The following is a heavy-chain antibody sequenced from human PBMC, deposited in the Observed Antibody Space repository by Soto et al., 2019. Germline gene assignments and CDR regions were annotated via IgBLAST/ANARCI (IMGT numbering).Heavy chain of an antibody. J-gene: IGHJ4*02. D-gene: IGHD6-19*01. V-gene: IGHV1-3*01. CDR3: ARGRSGWYGGDY. CDR1: GYTFTSYA. Sequence: QVQLVQSGAEVKKPGASVKVSCKASGYTFTSYAMHWVRQAPGQRLEWMGWINAGNGNTKYSQKFLGRVTITRDTSASTAYMELSSLRAEDTAVYYCARGRSGWYGGDYWGQGTLVTVSS. CDR2: INAGNGNT.